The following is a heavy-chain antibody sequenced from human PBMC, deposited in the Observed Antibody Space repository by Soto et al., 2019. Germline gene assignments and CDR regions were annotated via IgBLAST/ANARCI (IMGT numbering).Heavy chain of an antibody. Sequence: GGSLRLSCAASGFTFSSYAMSWVRQAPGKGLEWVSAISGSGGSTYYADSVKGRFTISRDNSKNTLYLQMNSLRAEDTAVYYCAKSGRLAVAGLKYYYYGRDVWGQGTTVTVSS. J-gene: IGHJ6*02. CDR2: ISGSGGST. CDR1: GFTFSSYA. D-gene: IGHD6-19*01. V-gene: IGHV3-23*01. CDR3: AKSGRLAVAGLKYYYYGRDV.